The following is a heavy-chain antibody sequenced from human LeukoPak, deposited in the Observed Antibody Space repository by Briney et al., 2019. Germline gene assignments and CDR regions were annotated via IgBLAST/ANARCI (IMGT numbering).Heavy chain of an antibody. CDR2: ISSSSSTI. D-gene: IGHD2-2*01. J-gene: IGHJ4*02. Sequence: GGSLRLSCAASGFTVSNDYMSWVRQAPGKGLEWVSYISSSSSTIYYADSVKGRFTISRDNAKNSLYLQMNSLRDEDTAVYYCARAPMGYCSSTSCYSSYFDYWGQGTLVTVSS. CDR3: ARAPMGYCSSTSCYSSYFDY. V-gene: IGHV3-48*02. CDR1: GFTVSNDY.